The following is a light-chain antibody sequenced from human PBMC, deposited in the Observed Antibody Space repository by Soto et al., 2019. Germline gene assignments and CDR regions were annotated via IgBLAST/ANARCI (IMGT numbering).Light chain of an antibody. Sequence: EILLTQSPDTLSLSPGERTTLSCGTSQTVSSNYLAWCQQRPGQDHRLLIDGASTRAAGIPDRFSGSGSGTDFTLTITRLEPEDSAVYFCQQYTDPPTTFGQGTRLEI. V-gene: IGKV3-20*01. J-gene: IGKJ5*01. CDR1: QTVSSNY. CDR3: QQYTDPPTT. CDR2: GAS.